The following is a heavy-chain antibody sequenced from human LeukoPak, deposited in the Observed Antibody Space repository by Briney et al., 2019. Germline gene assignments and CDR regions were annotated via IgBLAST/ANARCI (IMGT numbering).Heavy chain of an antibody. V-gene: IGHV3-74*03. D-gene: IGHD2-21*02. CDR1: GFTFTKYW. J-gene: IGHJ4*02. Sequence: GGSLRLSCAASGFTFTKYWMHWVRQAPGKGLVWVSRVNSDGSRTTYADSVKGRFTISRDNANNTLCLQMNSLTAEDTAVYYCAREGSVTDDYWGQGSLVTVSS. CDR3: AREGSVTDDY. CDR2: VNSDGSRT.